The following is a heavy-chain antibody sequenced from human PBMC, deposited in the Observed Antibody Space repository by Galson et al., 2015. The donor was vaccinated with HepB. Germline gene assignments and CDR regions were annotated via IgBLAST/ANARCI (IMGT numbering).Heavy chain of an antibody. J-gene: IGHJ5*02. CDR1: GFTFSSYS. D-gene: IGHD2-2*01. CDR3: AREGVVVVPAASVNWFDP. Sequence: SLRLSCAASGFTFSSYSMNWVRQAPGKGLEWVSSISSSSSYIYYADSVKGRFTISRDNAKNSLYLQMNSLRAEDTAVYYCAREGVVVVPAASVNWFDPWGQGTLVTVSS. V-gene: IGHV3-21*01. CDR2: ISSSSSYI.